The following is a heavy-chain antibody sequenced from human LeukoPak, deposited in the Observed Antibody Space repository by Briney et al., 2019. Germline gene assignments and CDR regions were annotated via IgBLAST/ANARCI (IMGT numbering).Heavy chain of an antibody. Sequence: SETLSLTCAVYGGSFSGYYWSWIRQPPGKGLEWIGEINHSGSTNYNPSLKSRVTISVDTSKNQFSLTLSSGTAADTAVYYCARGRQWLVGKTVFDPWGQGTLVTVSS. CDR2: INHSGST. CDR3: ARGRQWLVGKTVFDP. CDR1: GGSFSGYY. J-gene: IGHJ5*02. D-gene: IGHD6-19*01. V-gene: IGHV4-34*01.